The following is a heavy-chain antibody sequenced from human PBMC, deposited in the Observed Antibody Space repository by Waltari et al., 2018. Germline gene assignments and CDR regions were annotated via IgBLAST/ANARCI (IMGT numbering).Heavy chain of an antibody. V-gene: IGHV4-39*07. CDR1: GGSIRSSRYY. CDR2: IYYSGST. D-gene: IGHD2-15*01. J-gene: IGHJ5*02. Sequence: QLQLQESGPGLVKPSETLSLTCTVSGGSIRSSRYYWGWIRQPPGKGLEWIGSIYYSGSTYYNPSLKSRVTISVDTSKNQFSLKLSSVTAADTAVYYCARESVVVSSGWFDPWGQGTLVTVSS. CDR3: ARESVVVSSGWFDP.